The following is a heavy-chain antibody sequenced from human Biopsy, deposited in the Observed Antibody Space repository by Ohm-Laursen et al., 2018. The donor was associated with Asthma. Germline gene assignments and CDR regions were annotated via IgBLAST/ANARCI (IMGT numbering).Heavy chain of an antibody. CDR1: GFSFSNFA. CDR3: VRDGTDDAFDI. D-gene: IGHD1-1*01. J-gene: IGHJ3*02. Sequence: SLRLSCAAPGFSFSNFAIHWVRQAPGKGLEWVGVISKDASTQDYADSVKGRFTTARDNSKNTLDLQMNSLREVDTAVYYCVRDGTDDAFDIWGQGTVVSVSS. V-gene: IGHV3-30*01. CDR2: ISKDASTQ.